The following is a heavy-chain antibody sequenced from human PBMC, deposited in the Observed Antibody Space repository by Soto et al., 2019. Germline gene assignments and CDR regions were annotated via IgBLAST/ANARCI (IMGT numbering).Heavy chain of an antibody. CDR2: ISYDGSNK. CDR1: GFTFSSYA. J-gene: IGHJ4*02. Sequence: GGSLRLSCAASGFTFSSYAMHWVRQAPGKGLEWVAVISYDGSNKYYADSVKGRFTISRDNSKNTLYLQMDSLRAEDTAVFYCARDLGGDHPIPNYYFDYWGQGTLVTVSS. D-gene: IGHD2-21*02. CDR3: ARDLGGDHPIPNYYFDY. V-gene: IGHV3-30-3*01.